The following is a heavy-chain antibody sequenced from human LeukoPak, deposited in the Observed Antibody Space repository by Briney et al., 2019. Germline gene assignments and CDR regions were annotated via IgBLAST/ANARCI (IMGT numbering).Heavy chain of an antibody. CDR1: GFTFSSYG. J-gene: IGHJ4*02. V-gene: IGHV3-33*01. CDR3: ARDRDRYCSSTSCYDLGY. CDR2: IWYDGSNK. D-gene: IGHD2-2*01. Sequence: PGGSLRLSCAASGFTFSSYGMHWVRQAPGKGLEWVAVIWYDGSNKYYADSVKGRFTISRDNSKNTLYLQMNSLRAEDTAVYYCARDRDRYCSSTSCYDLGYWGQGTLVTVSS.